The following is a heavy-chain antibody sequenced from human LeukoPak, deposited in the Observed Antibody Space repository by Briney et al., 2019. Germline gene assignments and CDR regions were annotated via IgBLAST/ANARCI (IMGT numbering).Heavy chain of an antibody. D-gene: IGHD3-10*01. CDR3: ATFRGPSYSFDY. J-gene: IGHJ4*02. V-gene: IGHV1-2*02. Sequence: ASVKVSFKASGGTFSSYAISWVRQAPGQGREWMGWIDPNSGATHYAQKFQDRVTMTRDTSISTAYLEPSRLRSDDTAVYYCATFRGPSYSFDYWGQGTLVTVSS. CDR1: GGTFSSYA. CDR2: IDPNSGAT.